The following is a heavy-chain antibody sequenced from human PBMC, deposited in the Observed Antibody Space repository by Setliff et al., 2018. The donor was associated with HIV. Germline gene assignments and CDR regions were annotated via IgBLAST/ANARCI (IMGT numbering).Heavy chain of an antibody. CDR2: INAGTGNT. D-gene: IGHD5-18*01. CDR1: GYRFTGFA. V-gene: IGHV1-3*01. CDR3: ARSLREYSYGSPDY. J-gene: IGHJ4*02. Sequence: GASVKVSCKASGYRFTGFAIHWVRQAPGQRFVWMGWINAGTGNTKYSQKFQDRVTISRDIHANTAYMELSSLRSEDTAIYYCARSLREYSYGSPDYWGPGTLVTVS.